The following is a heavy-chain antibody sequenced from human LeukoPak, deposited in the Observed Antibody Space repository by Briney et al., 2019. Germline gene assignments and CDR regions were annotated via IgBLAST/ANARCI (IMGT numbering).Heavy chain of an antibody. J-gene: IGHJ4*02. D-gene: IGHD6-19*01. CDR1: GYTFTIYG. CDR3: ARMRVAGPNVY. Sequence: ASVKVSSTTSGYTFTIYGLSLVRQAPGQGLEWVGWISAYNGNTNYAQKLQGRVIMTTDTSTSAAYMELRSLRSDDTAVYYCARMRVAGPNVYCGQGTLVTVSS. CDR2: ISAYNGNT. V-gene: IGHV1-18*01.